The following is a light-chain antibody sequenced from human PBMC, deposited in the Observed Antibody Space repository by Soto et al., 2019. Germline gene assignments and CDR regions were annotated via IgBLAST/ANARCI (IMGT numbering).Light chain of an antibody. CDR3: ATWDDSVYV. J-gene: IGLJ1*01. CDR2: TND. Sequence: QSVLTQPPSASGTPGQTVTISYYGSTSNIGTNTVNWFQHLPGMAPKLLIYTNDQRPSGVPDRFSGSRSGTSASLAISGLQSEDEADYYCATWDDSVYVFGTGTKLTVL. CDR1: TSNIGTNT. V-gene: IGLV1-44*01.